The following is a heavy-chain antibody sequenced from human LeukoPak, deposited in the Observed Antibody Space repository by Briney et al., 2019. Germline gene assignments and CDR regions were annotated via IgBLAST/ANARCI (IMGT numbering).Heavy chain of an antibody. CDR3: ARDKVTFFDY. V-gene: IGHV3-30*01. CDR1: GFTFSSYA. D-gene: IGHD5-18*01. CDR2: ISYDGSNK. Sequence: PGRSLRLSCAASGFTFSSYAMPWVRQAPGKGLERVAVISYDGSNKSYADSVKGRFTISRDNSKTTLYLQMNSLRAEDTAVYYCARDKVTFFDYWGQGTLVTVSS. J-gene: IGHJ4*02.